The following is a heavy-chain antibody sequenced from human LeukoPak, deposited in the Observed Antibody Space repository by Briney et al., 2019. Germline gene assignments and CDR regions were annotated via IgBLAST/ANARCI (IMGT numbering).Heavy chain of an antibody. CDR3: FTRNNSQRLLQYYYDSSGYYYFDL. CDR2: IYYSGST. V-gene: IGHV4-39*01. CDR1: GGSISSYY. Sequence: TSETLSLTCTVSGGSISSYYWGWIRQPPGKGLEWIGSIYYSGSTYYNPSLKSRVTISVDTSKNQFSLKLSSVTAADTAVYYCFTRNNSQRLLQYYYDSSGYYYFDLWGRGTLVTVSS. J-gene: IGHJ2*01. D-gene: IGHD3-22*01.